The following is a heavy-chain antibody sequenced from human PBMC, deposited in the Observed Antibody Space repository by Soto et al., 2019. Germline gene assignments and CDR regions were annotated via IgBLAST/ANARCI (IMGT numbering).Heavy chain of an antibody. CDR1: GFTFSSYS. CDR3: ARDGSERSAEIGYYYYMDV. CDR2: ITRSGASI. V-gene: IGHV3-21*01. Sequence: EVQLVESGGGLVKPGGSLRLSCAASGFTFSSYSLNWVRQAPGKGLEWVSSITRSGASIYYADSVKGRFTISRDNAKNSLYLQKTSVRAEDTAVYYYARDGSERSAEIGYYYYMDVWGKGTTATVSS. D-gene: IGHD1-26*01. J-gene: IGHJ6*03.